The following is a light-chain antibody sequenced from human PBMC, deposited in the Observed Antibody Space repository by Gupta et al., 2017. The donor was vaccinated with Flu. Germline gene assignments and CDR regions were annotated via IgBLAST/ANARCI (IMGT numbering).Light chain of an antibody. Sequence: DIRMTQSPSTLSAYVGDRVTITCRSSQSISSWLAWYQQKTGRAPTLLLYMSSSLESGVPSRFSGSGSGTDFTLTINSLQPDDFATYYCQQYDSYPLTFGQGTRLEIK. V-gene: IGKV1-5*03. CDR1: QSISSW. CDR3: QQYDSYPLT. CDR2: MSS. J-gene: IGKJ5*01.